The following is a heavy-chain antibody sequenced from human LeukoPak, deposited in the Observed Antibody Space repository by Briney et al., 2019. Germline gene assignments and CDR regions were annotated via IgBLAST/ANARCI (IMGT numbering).Heavy chain of an antibody. J-gene: IGHJ4*02. CDR3: ARDLLMGILDY. V-gene: IGHV3-21*01. CDR1: GFTFSSYS. Sequence: GGSLRLSCAASGFTFSSYSMNWVRQAPGKGLEWVSSISSSSSYIYYADSVKGRFTISRDNVKNSLYLQMNSLRAEDTAVYYCARDLLMGILDYWGQGTLVTVSS. CDR2: ISSSSSYI. D-gene: IGHD2-8*01.